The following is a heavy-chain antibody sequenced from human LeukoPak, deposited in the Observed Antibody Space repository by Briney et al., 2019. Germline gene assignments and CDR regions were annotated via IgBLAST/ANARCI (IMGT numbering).Heavy chain of an antibody. D-gene: IGHD6-13*01. CDR2: IYHSGST. V-gene: IGHV4-38-2*01. J-gene: IGHJ4*02. CDR3: ARALIAAAGTLDY. Sequence: PSETLSLTCAVSGYSISSGYYWGWIRQPPGKGLEWIGSIYHSGSTYYNPSLKSRVTISVDTSKNQFSLKLSSVTAADTAVSYCARALIAAAGTLDYWGQGTLVTVSS. CDR1: GYSISSGYY.